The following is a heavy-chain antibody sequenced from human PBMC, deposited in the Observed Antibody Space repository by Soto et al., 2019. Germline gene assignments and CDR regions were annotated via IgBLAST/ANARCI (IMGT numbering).Heavy chain of an antibody. CDR1: GDSISSYY. Sequence: SETLSLTCSVSGDSISSYYWSWIRQPPGKGLEWIGYIYYSGSTNYNPSLKSRVTISVDTSKNQFSLRLSSLTAADTAVYYCARVLDDLRFDPWGQGTLVTVS. CDR3: ARVLDDLRFDP. V-gene: IGHV4-59*01. D-gene: IGHD3-3*01. J-gene: IGHJ5*02. CDR2: IYYSGST.